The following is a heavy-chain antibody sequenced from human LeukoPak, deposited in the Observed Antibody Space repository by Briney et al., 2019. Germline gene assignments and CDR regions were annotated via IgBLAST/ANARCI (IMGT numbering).Heavy chain of an antibody. CDR1: GFTFSGYW. V-gene: IGHV3-7*01. CDR3: ARDRWELLSNSYHYCGLDV. Sequence: GGSLRLSCAASGFTFSGYWMSYVRQAPGKGLEWVANIKQDGSEKCYVDSVKGRFTISRDNAKNSLYLQMNSLRAEDTAVYYCARDRWELLSNSYHYCGLDVWGQGTTVTVSS. J-gene: IGHJ6*02. CDR2: IKQDGSEK. D-gene: IGHD2-15*01.